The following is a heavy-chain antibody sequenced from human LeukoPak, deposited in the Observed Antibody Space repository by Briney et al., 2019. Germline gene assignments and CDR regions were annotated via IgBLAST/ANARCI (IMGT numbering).Heavy chain of an antibody. D-gene: IGHD2-2*01. J-gene: IGHJ6*04. CDR3: ARGGLGYCSSTSCYENYYYGMDV. V-gene: IGHV1-69*13. Sequence: ASVKISCETSGDTFSSDAISWVRQAPGQGLERRGEIIPIFGTADYAQKFQGRVTSTADESTSTDYMELSSMRSEDTAVYYCARGGLGYCSSTSCYENYYYGMDVWGKGTTVTVSS. CDR2: IIPIFGTA. CDR1: GDTFSSDA.